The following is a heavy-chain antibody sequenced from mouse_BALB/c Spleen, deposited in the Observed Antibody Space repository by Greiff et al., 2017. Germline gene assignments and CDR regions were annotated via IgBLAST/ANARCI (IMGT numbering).Heavy chain of an antibody. Sequence: EVKLVESGGDLVKPGGSLKLSCAASGFTFSSYGMSWVRQTPDKRLEWVATISSGGSYTYYPDSVKGRFTISRDNAKNTLYLQMSSLKSEDTAMYYCARQKRTTATLYAMDYWGQGTSVTVSS. J-gene: IGHJ4*01. CDR1: GFTFSSYG. CDR2: ISSGGSYT. CDR3: ARQKRTTATLYAMDY. V-gene: IGHV5-6*01. D-gene: IGHD1-2*01.